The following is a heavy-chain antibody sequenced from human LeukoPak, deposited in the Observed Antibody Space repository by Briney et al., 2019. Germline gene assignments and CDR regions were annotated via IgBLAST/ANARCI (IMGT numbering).Heavy chain of an antibody. CDR3: AIGGGSSTWYEGYLQH. Sequence: GGSLRLSCAASGFTFSNYWMHWVRQGPGKGLVWVSHINSDGTSTSYADSVKGRFTISRDNSKNTLFLQMNSLRPENTAAYYCAIGGGSSTWYEGYLQHWGQGTLITVSS. J-gene: IGHJ1*01. V-gene: IGHV3-74*01. CDR2: INSDGTST. CDR1: GFTFSNYW. D-gene: IGHD6-13*01.